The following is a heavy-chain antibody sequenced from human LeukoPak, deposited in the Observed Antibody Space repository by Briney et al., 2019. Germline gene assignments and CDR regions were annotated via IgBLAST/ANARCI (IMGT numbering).Heavy chain of an antibody. V-gene: IGHV3-30-3*01. Sequence: GRSLRLSCAASGFTFSNYGLHWVRQAPGKGLEWVAGISDNGAREYYADSVKGRFTISRDNSKNTLYLQMNSLRSDDTAVYYCTRDLGTYKSYASIFFDYWGQGALVTVSS. J-gene: IGHJ4*02. CDR2: ISDNGARE. CDR3: TRDLGTYKSYASIFFDY. D-gene: IGHD3-10*01. CDR1: GFTFSNYG.